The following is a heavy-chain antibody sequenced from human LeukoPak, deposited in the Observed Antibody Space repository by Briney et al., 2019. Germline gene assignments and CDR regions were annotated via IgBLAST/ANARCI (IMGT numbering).Heavy chain of an antibody. J-gene: IGHJ5*02. CDR3: ARDVGATFWFDP. D-gene: IGHD1-26*01. CDR1: GFTFSSYS. V-gene: IGHV3-21*01. CDR2: ISSSSSYI. Sequence: GGSLRLSCAASGFTFSSYSMNWVRQAPGKGLEWVSSISSSSSYIHYADSVKGRFTISRDNAKNSLYLQMNSLRAEDTAVYYCARDVGATFWFDPWGQGTLVTVSS.